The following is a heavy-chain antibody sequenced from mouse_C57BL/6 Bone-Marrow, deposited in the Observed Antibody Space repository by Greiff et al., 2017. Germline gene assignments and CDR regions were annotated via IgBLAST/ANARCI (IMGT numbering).Heavy chain of an antibody. V-gene: IGHV8-8*01. D-gene: IGHD2-4*01. J-gene: IGHJ4*01. CDR1: GFSLSTFGMG. Sequence: QVTLKESGPGILQPSQTLSLTCSFSGFSLSTFGMGVGWIRQPSGKGLEWLAHIWWDDDKYYNPALKSRLTISKDTSKNQVFLKIANVDTADTATYDCARMGTMITTHYYAMDYWGQGTSVTVSS. CDR2: IWWDDDK. CDR3: ARMGTMITTHYYAMDY.